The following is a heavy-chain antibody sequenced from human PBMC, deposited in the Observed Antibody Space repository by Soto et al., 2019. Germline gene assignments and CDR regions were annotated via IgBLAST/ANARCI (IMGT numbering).Heavy chain of an antibody. D-gene: IGHD1-26*01. CDR2: MNPKSGNT. CDR1: GYTFTGYD. Sequence: QAQLVQSGAEVKKPGASVKVSCKASGYTFTGYDINWVRQATGQGLEWMGWMNPKSGNTGYAQNFQGRVTMTRDNSITTAYMELTRLRDDDSAVYYCAGEKVGTTGIDFWGQGTLVTVSS. V-gene: IGHV1-8*01. CDR3: AGEKVGTTGIDF. J-gene: IGHJ4*02.